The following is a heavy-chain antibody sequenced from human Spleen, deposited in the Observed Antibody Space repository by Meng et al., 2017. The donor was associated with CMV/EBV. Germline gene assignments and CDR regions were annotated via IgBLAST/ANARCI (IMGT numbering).Heavy chain of an antibody. CDR2: ISGSGGST. CDR1: GFLFSDYA. J-gene: IGHJ6*02. V-gene: IGHV3-23*01. D-gene: IGHD6-13*01. Sequence: GGSLRLSCAASGFLFSDYAMSWVRQAPGKGLEWVSGISGSGGSTYYADSVKGRFTISRDNPKNTLYLQMNSLRAEDTAVYYCAKCSLGTNSWYSGMDVWGQGTTVTVSS. CDR3: AKCSLGTNSWYSGMDV.